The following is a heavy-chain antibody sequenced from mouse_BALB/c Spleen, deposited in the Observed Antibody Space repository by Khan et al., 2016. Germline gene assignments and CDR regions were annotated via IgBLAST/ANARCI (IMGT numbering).Heavy chain of an antibody. V-gene: IGHV14-3*02. D-gene: IGHD2-4*01. CDR1: GFNIKDTY. CDR3: ARSPYDYDVGFAY. Sequence: VQLQQSGAELVKPGASVKLSCTASGFNIKDTYMHWVKQRPEQGLEWIGRIDPANGNTKYDPKFQGKATITADTSSNPAYLQLSSLTSEDTAVHYCARSPYDYDVGFAYWGQGTLVTVSA. J-gene: IGHJ3*01. CDR2: IDPANGNT.